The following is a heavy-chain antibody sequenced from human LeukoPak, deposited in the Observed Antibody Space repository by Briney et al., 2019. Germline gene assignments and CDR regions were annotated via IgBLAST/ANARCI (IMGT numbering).Heavy chain of an antibody. J-gene: IGHJ6*02. D-gene: IGHD6-6*01. Sequence: GGSLRLSCAASGFTFSSYSMNWVRQAPGKGLEWVSYISSSSSTIYYADSVKGRFTISRGNAKNSLYLQMNSLRAEDTAVYYCARDSIAARHRYYYYGMDVWGQGTTVTVSS. V-gene: IGHV3-48*01. CDR1: GFTFSSYS. CDR2: ISSSSSTI. CDR3: ARDSIAARHRYYYYGMDV.